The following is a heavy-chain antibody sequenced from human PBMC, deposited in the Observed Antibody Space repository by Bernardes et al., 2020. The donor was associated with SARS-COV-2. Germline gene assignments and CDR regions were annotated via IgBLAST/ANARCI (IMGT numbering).Heavy chain of an antibody. CDR3: ARRLGGWYAFDY. V-gene: IGHV3-30-3*01. J-gene: IGHJ4*02. CDR1: GFTFSSCA. CDR2: ISYDGSNK. Sequence: GGSLRLSCAAFGFTFSSCAMHWVRQAPGKGLEWVAVISYDGSNKYYADSVKGRFTISRDNSKNTLYLQMNSLRAEDTAVYYCARRLGGWYAFDYWGQGTLVTVSS. D-gene: IGHD6-19*01.